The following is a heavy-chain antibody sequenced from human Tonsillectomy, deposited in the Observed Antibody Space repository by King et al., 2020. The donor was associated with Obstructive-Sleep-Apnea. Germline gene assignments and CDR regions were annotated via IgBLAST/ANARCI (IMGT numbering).Heavy chain of an antibody. Sequence: TLKESGPTLAKPTQTLTLTCTFSGFSLSTSGVGVGWIRQPPGKALEWLALIYWDDDKLYSPSLKSRLTITKDTSKNQVALTMTNMDPVDTATYYCAHRRGWTYYFDYWGQGTLVTVSS. J-gene: IGHJ4*02. CDR1: GFSLSTSGVG. D-gene: IGHD3/OR15-3a*01. CDR3: AHRRGWTYYFDY. V-gene: IGHV2-5*02. CDR2: IYWDDDK.